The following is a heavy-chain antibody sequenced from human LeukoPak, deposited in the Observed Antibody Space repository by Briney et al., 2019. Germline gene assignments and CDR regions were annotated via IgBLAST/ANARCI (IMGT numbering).Heavy chain of an antibody. CDR1: GGSFSGCY. CDR3: AREGGAVAGTGY. J-gene: IGHJ4*02. Sequence: KTSETLSLTCAVYGGSFSGCYWSWIRQPPGKGLEWIGEINHSGSTNYNPSLKSRVTISVDTSKNQFSLKLSSVTAADTAVYYCAREGGAVAGTGYWGQGTLVTVSS. CDR2: INHSGST. V-gene: IGHV4-34*01. D-gene: IGHD6-19*01.